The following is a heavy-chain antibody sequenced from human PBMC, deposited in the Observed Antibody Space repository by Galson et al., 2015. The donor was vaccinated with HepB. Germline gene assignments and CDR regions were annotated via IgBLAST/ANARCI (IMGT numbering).Heavy chain of an antibody. D-gene: IGHD6-13*01. CDR1: GFTFSSYA. V-gene: IGHV3-23*01. J-gene: IGHJ5*02. CDR3: AKTPSSSWYLGFGGDWFDP. Sequence: SLRLSCAASGFTFSSYAMSWVRQAPGKGLEWVSAISGSGGSTYYADSVKGRFTISRDNSKNTLYLQMNSLRAEDTAVYYCAKTPSSSWYLGFGGDWFDPWGREPWSPSPQ. CDR2: ISGSGGST.